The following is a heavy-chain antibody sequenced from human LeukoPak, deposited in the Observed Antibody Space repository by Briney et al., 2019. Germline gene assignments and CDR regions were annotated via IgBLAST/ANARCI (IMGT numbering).Heavy chain of an antibody. J-gene: IGHJ5*02. Sequence: SETLSLTCTVSGGSIRDYYWNWIRQPPGKGLEWIGYIYDSGSTNYNPSLKSRVTISVDMSKNQFSLKLSSVTAADTAVYYCARDYAGSSSWNWFDPWGQGTLVTVSS. V-gene: IGHV4-59*01. CDR1: GGSIRDYY. CDR3: ARDYAGSSSWNWFDP. CDR2: IYDSGST. D-gene: IGHD6-13*01.